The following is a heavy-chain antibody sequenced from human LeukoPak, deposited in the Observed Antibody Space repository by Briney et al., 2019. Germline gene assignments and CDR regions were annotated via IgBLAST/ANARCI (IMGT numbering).Heavy chain of an antibody. J-gene: IGHJ4*02. V-gene: IGHV4-61*02. Sequence: SETLSLTCAVSGYSISSAYYWGWIRQPAGKGLEWIGRIYTSGSTNYNPSLKSRVTISVDTSKNQFSLKLSSVTAADTAVYYCARVVDTAHFDYWGQGTLVTVSS. CDR1: GYSISSAYY. CDR3: ARVVDTAHFDY. D-gene: IGHD5-18*01. CDR2: IYTSGST.